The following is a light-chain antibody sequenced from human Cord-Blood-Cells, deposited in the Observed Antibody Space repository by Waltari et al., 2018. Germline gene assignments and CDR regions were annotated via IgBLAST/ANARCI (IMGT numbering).Light chain of an antibody. Sequence: QSALTQPASVSGSPGQSITISCTGTSSDVGGYNYVSWYQQHPGKAPKLMIYEVSNRPSGVSNRFSASKSGNTASLTISGLQAEDGADYYCSSYTSSSTLVFGTGTKVTVL. V-gene: IGLV2-14*01. CDR3: SSYTSSSTLV. J-gene: IGLJ1*01. CDR1: SSDVGGYNY. CDR2: EVS.